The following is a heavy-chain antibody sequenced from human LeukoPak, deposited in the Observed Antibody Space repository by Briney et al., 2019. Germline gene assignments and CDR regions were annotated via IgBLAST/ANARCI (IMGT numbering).Heavy chain of an antibody. CDR3: AKDWTTVTTYFDY. D-gene: IGHD4-17*01. V-gene: IGHV3-23*01. CDR2: ISGSGGST. J-gene: IGHJ4*02. Sequence: SGGSLRLSCAASGFTFSSYAMSWVRQPPGKGLEWVSAISGSGGSTYYADSVKGRFTISRDNSKNTLYLQMNSLRAEDTAVYYCAKDWTTVTTYFDYWGQGTLVTVSS. CDR1: GFTFSSYA.